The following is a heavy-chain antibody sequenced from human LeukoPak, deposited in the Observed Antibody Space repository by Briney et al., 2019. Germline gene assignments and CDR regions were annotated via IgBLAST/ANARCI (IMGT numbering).Heavy chain of an antibody. CDR2: INSVSSTV. CDR3: ARDQNPYGSGSRDAFDI. CDR1: GFTFSTYS. J-gene: IGHJ3*02. V-gene: IGHV3-48*04. D-gene: IGHD3-10*01. Sequence: SGGSLRLSCAASGFTFSTYSMNWVRQAPGKGLEWISYINSVSSTVYYADSVKGRFTVSRDNAKNSLYLQMNSLRAEDTAVYYCARDQNPYGSGSRDAFDIWGQGTMVTVSS.